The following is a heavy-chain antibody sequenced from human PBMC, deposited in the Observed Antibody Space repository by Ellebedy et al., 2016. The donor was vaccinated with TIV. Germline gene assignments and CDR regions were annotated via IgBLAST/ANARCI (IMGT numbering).Heavy chain of an antibody. J-gene: IGHJ3*02. CDR1: ELTVTSNF. CDR2: IAIDSTT. V-gene: IGHV3-66*01. CDR3: SRETYNDVDLKLWGIFDI. Sequence: GESPKISCAASELTVTSNFMSWVRQAPGKGLAWVSTIAIDSTTYYADSVKGRFTISRDNSKNTLDIQMNSLRAEDTAVYYCSRETYNDVDLKLWGIFDIWGQGTMVTVSS. D-gene: IGHD3-10*01.